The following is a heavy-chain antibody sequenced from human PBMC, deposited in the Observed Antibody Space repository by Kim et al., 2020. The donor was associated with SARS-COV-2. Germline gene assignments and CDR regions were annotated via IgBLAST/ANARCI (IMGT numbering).Heavy chain of an antibody. V-gene: IGHV1-18*01. CDR2: VSAYNGNT. Sequence: ASVKVSCKASGYIITSNAITWVRQAPGQGLEWMGWVSAYNGNTKYAQKLQGRVTMTTDTSTSTAYMELRSLTSDDTALYYCARGPIIDIVIIPASTNSYY. D-gene: IGHD2-2*01. CDR1: GYIITSNA. CDR3: ARGPIIDIVIIPASTNSYY. J-gene: IGHJ6*01.